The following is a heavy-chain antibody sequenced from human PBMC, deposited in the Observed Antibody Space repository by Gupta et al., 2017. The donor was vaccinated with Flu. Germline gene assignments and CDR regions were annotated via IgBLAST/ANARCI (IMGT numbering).Heavy chain of an antibody. CDR1: GFTSRTYA. CDR3: ARAWDCSGGSCYLDY. D-gene: IGHD2-15*01. V-gene: IGHV3-21*02. J-gene: IGHJ4*02. CDR2: ISSSSSYI. Sequence: EAQLVASGGGPRSPGWSLRLSCPSTGFTSRTYAVNSVRPPPGKGLEWVSSISSSSSYIYYADSVKGRLTISRDNAKNSLYLQMNSLRGDDTAVYYCARAWDCSGGSCYLDYWGQGTLVTVSS.